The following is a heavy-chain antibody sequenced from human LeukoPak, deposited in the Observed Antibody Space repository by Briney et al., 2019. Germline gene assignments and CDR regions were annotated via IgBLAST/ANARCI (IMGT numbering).Heavy chain of an antibody. CDR1: GGTFSSYA. Sequence: GASVKVSCKASGGTFSSYAISWVRQAPGQGLEWMGGIIPIFGTANYAQKFQGRVTITTDESTSTAYMELRSLRSGDTAVYYCARVVRFAGSYYMDVWGKGTTVTVSS. CDR2: IIPIFGTA. CDR3: ARVVRFAGSYYMDV. V-gene: IGHV1-69*05. J-gene: IGHJ6*03. D-gene: IGHD3-16*01.